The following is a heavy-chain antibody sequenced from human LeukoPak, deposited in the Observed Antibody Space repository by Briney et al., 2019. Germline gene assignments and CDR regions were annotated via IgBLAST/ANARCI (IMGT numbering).Heavy chain of an antibody. CDR2: LNPNSAGT. Sequence: ASVKVSCKASGYTFTDYYMRWVRQAPGQGLEWMGWLNPNSAGTNYAQKFQGRVTMTGNTSISTAYMELSSLRSEDTAVYYCARGSYYYGMDVWGQGTTVTVSS. V-gene: IGHV1-2*02. CDR1: GYTFTDYY. CDR3: ARGSYYYGMDV. J-gene: IGHJ6*02.